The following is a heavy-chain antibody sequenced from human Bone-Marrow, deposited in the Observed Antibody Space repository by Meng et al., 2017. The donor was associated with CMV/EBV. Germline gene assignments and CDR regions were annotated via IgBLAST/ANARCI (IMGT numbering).Heavy chain of an antibody. CDR1: GYTFTSYG. J-gene: IGHJ4*02. CDR3: ARARKTRGIAAAAAVFDY. V-gene: IGHV1-18*01. CDR2: ISAYNGNT. D-gene: IGHD6-13*01. Sequence: ASVKVSCKASGYTFTSYGISWVRQAPGQGLERMGWISAYNGNTNYAQKLQGRVTMTTDTSTSTAYMELRSLRSDDTAVYYCARARKTRGIAAAAAVFDYWGQGTLVTVSS.